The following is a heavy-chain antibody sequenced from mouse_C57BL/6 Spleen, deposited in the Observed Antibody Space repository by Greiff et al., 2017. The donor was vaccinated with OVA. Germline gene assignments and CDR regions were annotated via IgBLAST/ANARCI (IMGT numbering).Heavy chain of an antibody. CDR3: ARIERDYYGSSYYFDY. D-gene: IGHD1-1*01. CDR2: IWWDDDK. J-gene: IGHJ2*01. CDR1: GFSLSTFGMC. Sequence: QVTLKVSGPGILQPSQTLSLTCSFSGFSLSTFGMCVGWIRQPSGKGLEWLAHIWWDDDKYYNPALKSRLTISKDTSKNQVFLKIANVDTADTATYYCARIERDYYGSSYYFDYWGQGTTLTVSS. V-gene: IGHV8-8*01.